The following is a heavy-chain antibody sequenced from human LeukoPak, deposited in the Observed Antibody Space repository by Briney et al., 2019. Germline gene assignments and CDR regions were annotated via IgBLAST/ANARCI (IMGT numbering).Heavy chain of an antibody. J-gene: IGHJ6*02. V-gene: IGHV3-30*03. CDR1: EYTFSNFE. Sequence: GVPRRFSCAASEYTFSNFELCRVRLVPGDGVEWVAVISHDGSNKFYVDSVKGRFTISRDNSQNTLYLQMNRLRGEDTAVYYCARGGYYAMDVWGQGTTVTVSS. CDR3: ARGGYYAMDV. CDR2: ISHDGSNK.